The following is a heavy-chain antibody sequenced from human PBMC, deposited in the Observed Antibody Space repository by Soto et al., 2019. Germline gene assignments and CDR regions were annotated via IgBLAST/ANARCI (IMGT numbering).Heavy chain of an antibody. J-gene: IGHJ4*02. D-gene: IGHD6-6*01. V-gene: IGHV3-30*18. CDR2: ISYDGSNK. CDR3: AKGQLALDY. Sequence: QVQLVESGGGVVQPGRSLRLSCAASGFTFSSYGMHWVRQAPGKGLEWVAVISYDGSNKYYADSVKGRFTISRDNSKNPLYLQMNSLRAEDTAVYYCAKGQLALDYWGQGTLVTVSS. CDR1: GFTFSSYG.